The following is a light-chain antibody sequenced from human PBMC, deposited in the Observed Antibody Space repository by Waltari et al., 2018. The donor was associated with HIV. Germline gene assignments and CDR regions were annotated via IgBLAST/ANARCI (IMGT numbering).Light chain of an antibody. Sequence: QLVVTQSPSASASLGASVKLTCTLSSGPRNYAITCHPQQPEKGPRYLMKITSDGSHDKGDGIPDRFSGSSSGAERYLSISSLQSEDEADYYCQTWGTGIWVFGGGTKLTVL. CDR1: SGPRNYA. CDR3: QTWGTGIWV. CDR2: ITSDGSH. V-gene: IGLV4-69*01. J-gene: IGLJ3*02.